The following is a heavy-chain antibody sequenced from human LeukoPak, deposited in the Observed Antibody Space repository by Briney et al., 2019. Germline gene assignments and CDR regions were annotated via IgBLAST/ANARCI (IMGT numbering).Heavy chain of an antibody. CDR2: MNPNSGNT. V-gene: IGHV1-8*01. CDR3: ARAPARLTFGGVIEN. D-gene: IGHD3-16*02. J-gene: IGHJ4*02. Sequence: RASVKVSCKASGYTFTSYDINWVRQATGQGLEWVGWMNPNSGNTGYAQKFQGRVTMTRNTSISTAYMELSSLRSEDTAVYYCARAPARLTFGGVIENWGQGTLVTVSS. CDR1: GYTFTSYD.